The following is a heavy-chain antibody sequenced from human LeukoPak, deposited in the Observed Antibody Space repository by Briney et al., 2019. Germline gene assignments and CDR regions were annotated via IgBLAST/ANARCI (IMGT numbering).Heavy chain of an antibody. CDR1: GFTFSDYY. J-gene: IGHJ6*03. D-gene: IGHD5-24*01. CDR3: ARYSSGDGMATIIGYYYYMDV. V-gene: IGHV3-11*01. CDR2: ISSSGSTI. Sequence: PGGSLRLSCAASGFTFSDYYMSWIRQAPGKGLEWVSYISSSGSTIYYADSVKGRFTISRDNAKNSLYLQMNSLRAEDTAVYYCARYSSGDGMATIIGYYYYMDVWGKGTTVTISS.